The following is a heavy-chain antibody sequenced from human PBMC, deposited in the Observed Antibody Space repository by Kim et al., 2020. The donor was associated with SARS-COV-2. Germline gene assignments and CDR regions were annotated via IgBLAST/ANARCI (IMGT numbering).Heavy chain of an antibody. D-gene: IGHD6-19*01. CDR3: ARVPGIAVAGIGLYGMDV. CDR2: TYYRSKWYN. CDR1: GDSVSSNSAA. V-gene: IGHV6-1*01. Sequence: SQTLSLTCAISGDSVSSNSAAWNWIRQSPSRGLEWLGRTYYRSKWYNDYAVSVKSRITINPDTSKNQFSLQLNSVTPEDTAVYYCARVPGIAVAGIGLYGMDVWGQGTTVTVSS. J-gene: IGHJ6*02.